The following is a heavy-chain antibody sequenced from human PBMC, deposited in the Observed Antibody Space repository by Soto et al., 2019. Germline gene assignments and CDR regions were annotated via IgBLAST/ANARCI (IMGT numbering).Heavy chain of an antibody. CDR3: ARSTVTTYNWFDP. V-gene: IGHV4-30-4*01. D-gene: IGHD4-4*01. CDR1: GGSISSGDYY. J-gene: IGHJ5*02. CDR2: IYYSGST. Sequence: SETLSLTCTVSGGSISSGDYYWSWIRQPPGKGLEWIGYIYYSGSTYYNPSLKSRVTISVDTSKNQFSLKLSSVTAADAAVYYCARSTVTTYNWFDPWGQGTLVTVSS.